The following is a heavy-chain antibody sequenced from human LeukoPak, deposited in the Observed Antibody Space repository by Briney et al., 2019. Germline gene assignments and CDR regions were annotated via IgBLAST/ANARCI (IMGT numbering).Heavy chain of an antibody. D-gene: IGHD3-10*01. J-gene: IGHJ4*02. CDR3: VPMVRGAVDY. CDR1: GFTFSSYW. CDR2: INSDGSST. V-gene: IGHV3-74*01. Sequence: GGSLRLSCAASGFTFSSYWMHWVRQAPGKGLVWVSRINSDGSSTSYADSVKDRFTISRDNAKNTLYLQMNSLRAEDTAVYYCVPMVRGAVDYWGQGTLVTVSS.